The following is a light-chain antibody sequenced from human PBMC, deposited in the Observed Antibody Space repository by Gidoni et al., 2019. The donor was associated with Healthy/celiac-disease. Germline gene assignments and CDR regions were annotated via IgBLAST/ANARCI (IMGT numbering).Light chain of an antibody. CDR1: SNNKNY. CDR3: QQYYSTPFT. V-gene: IGKV4-1*01. Sequence: SNNKNYLAWYQQKPGQPPKLLIYWASTRESGVPDRFSGSGSGPDFTLTISSLQAEDVAVYYCQQYYSTPFTFGPGTKVDIK. CDR2: WAS. J-gene: IGKJ3*01.